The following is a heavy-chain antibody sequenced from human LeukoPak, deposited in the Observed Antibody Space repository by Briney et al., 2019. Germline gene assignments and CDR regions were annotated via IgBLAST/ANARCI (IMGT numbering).Heavy chain of an antibody. D-gene: IGHD4-23*01. CDR1: GDSISSSNYY. CDR3: ARDRLRWPKIDY. CDR2: IYYGGIT. V-gene: IGHV4-39*07. Sequence: SETLSLTCTVSGDSISSSNYYWGWIRQPPGKGLEWIGSIYYGGITYYNPSLKSRVTISADTSKNQFSLKLSSVTAADTAVYYCARDRLRWPKIDYWGQGTLVTVSS. J-gene: IGHJ4*02.